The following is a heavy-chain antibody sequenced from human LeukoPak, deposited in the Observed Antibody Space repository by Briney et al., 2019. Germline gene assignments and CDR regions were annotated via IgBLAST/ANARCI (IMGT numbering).Heavy chain of an antibody. CDR3: ARVGSVGGDAFDI. CDR1: GFSFNDYY. CDR2: ISLSGSTT. V-gene: IGHV3-11*01. J-gene: IGHJ3*02. D-gene: IGHD5/OR15-5a*01. Sequence: GGSLRLSCAASGFSFNDYYMSWIRQAPGKGLEWISYISLSGSTTYYADSMKGRFTISRDSAKNSVFLQMSSLRAEDTAVYYCARVGSVGGDAFDIWGQGTMVTVSS.